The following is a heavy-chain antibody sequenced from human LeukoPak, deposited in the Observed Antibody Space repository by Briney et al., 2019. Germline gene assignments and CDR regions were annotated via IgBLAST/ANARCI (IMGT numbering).Heavy chain of an antibody. V-gene: IGHV3-30*04. J-gene: IGHJ4*02. CDR3: ARGPIVGGFDY. D-gene: IGHD1-26*01. Sequence: PGGSLRLSCAASGFTFSSYAMHWVRQAPGKGLEWVAVISYDGSNKYYADSVKGRFTISRDNSKNTLYLQMNSLRAEDTAVYYCARGPIVGGFDYWGQGTPVTVSS. CDR1: GFTFSSYA. CDR2: ISYDGSNK.